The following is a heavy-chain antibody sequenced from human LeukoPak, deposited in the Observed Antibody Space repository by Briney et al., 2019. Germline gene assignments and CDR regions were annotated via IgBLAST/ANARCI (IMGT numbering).Heavy chain of an antibody. V-gene: IGHV5-51*01. D-gene: IGHD5-24*01. CDR3: ARRRDGYNYYFDH. J-gene: IGHJ4*02. CDR2: IYPDDSDT. Sequence: GESLKISCKGSGYSFTTYWIGWVRQMPGKGLEWMGIIYPDDSDTRYSPSFQGQVTISVDKSINTAYLQWSSLKASDTAIYYCARRRDGYNYYFDHWGQGTLVTVSS. CDR1: GYSFTTYW.